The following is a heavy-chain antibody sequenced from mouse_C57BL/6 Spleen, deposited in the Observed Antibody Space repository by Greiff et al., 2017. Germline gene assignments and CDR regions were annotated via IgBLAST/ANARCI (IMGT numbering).Heavy chain of an antibody. J-gene: IGHJ3*01. V-gene: IGHV1-64*01. Sequence: QVQLQQPGAELVKPGASVKLSCKASGYTFTSYWMHWVKQRPGQGLEWIGMIHPNSGSTNYNEKFKGKATLTVDKSSSTAYMQLSSLTSEDSAVYYCASPNYYGSSPWFAYWGQGTLGTVSA. CDR1: GYTFTSYW. CDR2: IHPNSGST. D-gene: IGHD1-1*01. CDR3: ASPNYYGSSPWFAY.